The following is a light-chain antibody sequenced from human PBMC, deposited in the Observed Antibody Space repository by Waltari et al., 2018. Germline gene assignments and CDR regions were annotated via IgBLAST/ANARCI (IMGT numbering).Light chain of an antibody. J-gene: IGKJ1*01. CDR3: QQLNSYQWT. CDR2: AAS. V-gene: IGKV1-9*01. CDR1: QGISNY. Sequence: IQLTQSPSSLSPSVGDRVTITCRASQGISNYLAWYQQKPGKAPKLLIYAASTLQSGVPSRFSGIRSGTDFTLTISSLKPVDFATYYCQQLNSYQWTFGQGTKVEIK.